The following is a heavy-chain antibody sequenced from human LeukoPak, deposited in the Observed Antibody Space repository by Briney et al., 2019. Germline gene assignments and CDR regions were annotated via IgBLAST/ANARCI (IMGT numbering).Heavy chain of an antibody. CDR1: GFTFSTYW. CDR3: ARDSSGYQ. CDR2: IKEDGSEK. V-gene: IGHV3-7*01. Sequence: PGGSLKLSCAASGFTFSTYWMSWVRQAPGKGLEWVANIKEDGSEKYYGDSVKGRFTISRDNAKNSLYLQMNSLRAEDTAVYYCARDSSGYQWGQGTLVTVSS. D-gene: IGHD3-22*01. J-gene: IGHJ4*02.